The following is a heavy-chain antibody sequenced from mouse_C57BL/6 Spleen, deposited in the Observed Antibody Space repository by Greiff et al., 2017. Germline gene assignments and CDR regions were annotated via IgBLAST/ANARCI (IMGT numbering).Heavy chain of an antibody. D-gene: IGHD1-1*01. Sequence: EVHLVESGGGLVKPGGSLKLSCAASGFTFSSYAMSWVRQTPEKRLEWVATISDGGSYTYYPDNVKGRFTISRDNAKNNLYLQMSHLKAEDTAVYSCARASGSGYDFDYWGQGTTLTVSS. CDR1: GFTFSSYA. CDR3: ARASGSGYDFDY. CDR2: ISDGGSYT. J-gene: IGHJ2*01. V-gene: IGHV5-4*01.